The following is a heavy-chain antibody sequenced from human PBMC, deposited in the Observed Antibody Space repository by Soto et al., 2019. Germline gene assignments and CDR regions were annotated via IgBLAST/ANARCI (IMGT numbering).Heavy chain of an antibody. CDR2: ISYDGSNK. Sequence: QVQLVESGGGVVQPGRSLRLSCVASGFTFTSYAMHWVRQAPGKGLEWVAVISYDGSNKYYADSVKGRFTISRDNSKSTLYLQMNSLRAEGTAVYYCARLDGHDAFDIWGQGTMVTVSS. J-gene: IGHJ3*02. CDR3: ARLDGHDAFDI. CDR1: GFTFTSYA. V-gene: IGHV3-30-3*01.